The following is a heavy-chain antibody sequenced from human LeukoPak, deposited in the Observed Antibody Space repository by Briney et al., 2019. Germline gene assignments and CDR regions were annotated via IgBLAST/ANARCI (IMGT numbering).Heavy chain of an antibody. Sequence: KSSETLSLTCTVSGVSISGYYWSWIRQPPGKGLEWIGYIYYSGSTNYNPSLKSRVTISVDTSKNQFSLKLSSVTAADTAVYYCARRGGWLHPFQHWGQGTLVTVSS. CDR1: GVSISGYY. CDR2: IYYSGST. D-gene: IGHD5-24*01. CDR3: ARRGGWLHPFQH. V-gene: IGHV4-59*08. J-gene: IGHJ1*01.